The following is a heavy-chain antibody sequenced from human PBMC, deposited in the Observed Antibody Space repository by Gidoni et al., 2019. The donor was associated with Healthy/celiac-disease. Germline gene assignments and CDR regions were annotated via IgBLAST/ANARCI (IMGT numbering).Heavy chain of an antibody. CDR2: ISSSSSYI. V-gene: IGHV3-21*01. CDR1: GFPFSSYS. D-gene: IGHD3-3*01. J-gene: IGHJ4*02. CDR3: AREWIFGGFDY. Sequence: EVQLVESGGGLVKPGGSLRLSCAASGFPFSSYSINWVRQAPGKGLEWVSSISSSSSYIYYADSVKGRFTSSRDNAKNSLYLQMNSLRAEDTAVYYCAREWIFGGFDYWGQGTLVTVSS.